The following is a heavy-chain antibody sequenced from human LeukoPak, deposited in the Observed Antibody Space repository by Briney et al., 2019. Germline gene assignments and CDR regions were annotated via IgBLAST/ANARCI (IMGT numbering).Heavy chain of an antibody. CDR3: ARDANIVVVPAAIWTNWFDP. Sequence: ASVKVSCKASGYTFTGYYMHWVRQAPGQGLEWMGWINPNSGGTNYAQKFPGRVTMTRDTSISTAYMELSRLRSDDTAVYYCARDANIVVVPAAIWTNWFDPWGQGTLVTVSS. J-gene: IGHJ5*02. D-gene: IGHD2-2*01. V-gene: IGHV1-2*02. CDR1: GYTFTGYY. CDR2: INPNSGGT.